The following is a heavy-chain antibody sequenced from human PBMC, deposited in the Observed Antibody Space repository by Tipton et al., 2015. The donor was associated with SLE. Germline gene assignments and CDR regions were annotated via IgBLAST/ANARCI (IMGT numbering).Heavy chain of an antibody. D-gene: IGHD6-19*01. CDR2: INHSGST. J-gene: IGHJ4*02. CDR3: ARHSSGWGFYFDY. Sequence: TLSLTCAVYGGSFSGYYWSWIRQPPGKGLEWIGEINHSGSTNYNPSLKSRVTISVDTSKNQFSLKLTSVTAADTAVFFCARHSSGWGFYFDYWGQGALVTVSS. CDR1: GGSFSGYY. V-gene: IGHV4-34*01.